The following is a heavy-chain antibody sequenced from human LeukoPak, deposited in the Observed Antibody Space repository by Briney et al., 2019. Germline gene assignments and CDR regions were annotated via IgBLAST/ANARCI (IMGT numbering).Heavy chain of an antibody. J-gene: IGHJ6*03. V-gene: IGHV4-34*01. D-gene: IGHD3-3*01. CDR1: GGSFSGYY. CDR2: INHGGST. CDR3: ARVSRYYDFWSGYSGYMDV. Sequence: PSETLSLTCAVYGGSFSGYYWSWIRQPPGKGLEWIGEINHGGSTNYNPSLKSRVTISVDTSKNQFSLKLSSVTAADTAVYYCARVSRYYDFWSGYSGYMDVWGKGTTVTVSS.